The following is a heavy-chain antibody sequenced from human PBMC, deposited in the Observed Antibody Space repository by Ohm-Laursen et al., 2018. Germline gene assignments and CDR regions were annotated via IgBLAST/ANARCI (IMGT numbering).Heavy chain of an antibody. CDR3: ARGTISAFDI. V-gene: IGHV4-31*03. J-gene: IGHJ3*02. CDR1: GGSISSGGYY. Sequence: TLSLTCTVSGGSISSGGYYWSWIRQHPGKGLEWIGYIYYSGSTYYNPSLKSRVTISVDTSKNQFSLKLSSVTAADTAVYYCARGTISAFDIWGQGTMVTVSS. CDR2: IYYSGST. D-gene: IGHD4/OR15-4a*01.